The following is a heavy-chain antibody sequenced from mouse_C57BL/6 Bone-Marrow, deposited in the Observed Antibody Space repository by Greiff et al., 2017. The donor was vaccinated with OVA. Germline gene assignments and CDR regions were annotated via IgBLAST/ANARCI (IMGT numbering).Heavy chain of an antibody. V-gene: IGHV3-6*01. J-gene: IGHJ3*01. CDR2: ISYDGSN. Sequence: EVQLQESGPGLVKPSQSLSLTCSVTGYSITSGYYWNWIRQSPGNKPEWMGYISYDGSNNYNPSLKNRISITRDTSKNQFFLKLNSVTTEDTATYYCAREDVGAYWGQGTLVTVSA. CDR3: AREDVGAY. CDR1: GYSITSGYY.